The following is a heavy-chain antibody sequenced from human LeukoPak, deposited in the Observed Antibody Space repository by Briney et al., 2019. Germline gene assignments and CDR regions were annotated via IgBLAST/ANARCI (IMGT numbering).Heavy chain of an antibody. V-gene: IGHV4-30-4*01. D-gene: IGHD3-10*01. CDR2: IYYSGST. CDR1: GGSISSGDYY. Sequence: SETLFLTCTVSGGSISSGDYYWSWIRQPPGKGLEWIGYIYYSGSTYYNPSLKSRVTISVDTSKNQFSLKLSSVTAADTAVYYCARSPMVPDAFDIWGQGTMVTVSS. J-gene: IGHJ3*02. CDR3: ARSPMVPDAFDI.